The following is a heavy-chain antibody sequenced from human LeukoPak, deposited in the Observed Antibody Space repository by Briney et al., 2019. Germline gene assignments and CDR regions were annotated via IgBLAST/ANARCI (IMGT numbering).Heavy chain of an antibody. CDR3: ARDGYSGSDDY. J-gene: IGHJ4*02. CDR1: GFTFSSYW. CDR2: IKQDGSEK. D-gene: IGHD3-10*01. V-gene: IGHV3-7*01. Sequence: GGSLRLSCAASGFTFSSYWMSWVRQAPGKGLVWVANIKQDGSEKYYVDSVKGRFTISRDNAKNSLYLQMNSLRAEDTAVYYCARDGYSGSDDYWGQGTLVTVSS.